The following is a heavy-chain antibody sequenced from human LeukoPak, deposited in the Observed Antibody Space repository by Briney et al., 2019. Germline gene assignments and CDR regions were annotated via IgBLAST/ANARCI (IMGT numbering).Heavy chain of an antibody. CDR2: ISYDGSNI. D-gene: IGHD2-2*01. V-gene: IGHV3-30*04. CDR1: GFTFSSYA. CDR3: ARDQGCSSTSCYAPGMDV. J-gene: IGHJ6*02. Sequence: PGRSLRLSCAASGFTFSSYAMHWVRQAPGKGLEWVAVISYDGSNIYYADSVRGRFTISRDNSKNTLYLQVNSLRAEDTAVYYCARDQGCSSTSCYAPGMDVWGQGTTVTVSS.